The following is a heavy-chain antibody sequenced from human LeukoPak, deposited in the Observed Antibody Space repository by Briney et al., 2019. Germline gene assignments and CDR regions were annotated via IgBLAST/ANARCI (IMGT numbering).Heavy chain of an antibody. CDR2: ISGSGGST. V-gene: IGHV3-23*01. J-gene: IGHJ6*02. CDR1: GFTFSSYA. CDR3: AKEGISGSADYYYYGMDV. Sequence: GGSLRLSCAASGFTFSSYAMSWVRQAPGKGLEWVSAISGSGGSTYYADSVKGRFTISRDNSKNTLYLQMNSLRAEDTAVYYCAKEGISGSADYYYYGMDVWGQGTTVTVSS. D-gene: IGHD3-10*01.